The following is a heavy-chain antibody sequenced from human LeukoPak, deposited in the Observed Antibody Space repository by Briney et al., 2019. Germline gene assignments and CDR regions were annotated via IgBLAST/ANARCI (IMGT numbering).Heavy chain of an antibody. Sequence: KPSETLSLTCTVSAGSISSYYWSWIRQPPGKGLEWIGYIYYSGSTNYNPSLKSRVTISGDTSKNQFSLKLSSVTAADTAVHYCARGGIYGGFIDYWGQGTLVTVSS. D-gene: IGHD4/OR15-4a*01. CDR3: ARGGIYGGFIDY. J-gene: IGHJ4*02. CDR1: AGSISSYY. V-gene: IGHV4-59*01. CDR2: IYYSGST.